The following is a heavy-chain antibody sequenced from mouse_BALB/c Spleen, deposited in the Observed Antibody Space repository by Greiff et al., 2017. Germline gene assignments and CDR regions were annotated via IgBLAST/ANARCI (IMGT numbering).Heavy chain of an antibody. V-gene: IGHV1-9*01. CDR2: ILTGSGST. J-gene: IGHJ3*01. CDR3: AKAHYGLEAWFAY. CDR1: GFTFSSYW. D-gene: IGHD1-1*01. Sequence: QVQLLQSGGGLVKPGGSVKISCKATGFTFSSYWIAWVKQRPGHGLEWIGEILTGSGSTNYNEKFKGNATFTADTSSNTVYMQLSSLTSEDSAVDYCAKAHYGLEAWFAYWGQGTLVTVSA.